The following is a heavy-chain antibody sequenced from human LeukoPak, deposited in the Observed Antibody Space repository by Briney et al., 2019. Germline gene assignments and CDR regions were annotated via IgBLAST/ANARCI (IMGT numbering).Heavy chain of an antibody. J-gene: IGHJ4*02. Sequence: ASVKVSCKASGYIFTGYYMHWVRQAPGQGLEWMGWINPNSGGTNYAQKFQGRVTMTRDTSISTAYMELSRLRSDDTAVYYCARDGDEGYYYDSSGYYTTFDYWGQGTLVTVSS. D-gene: IGHD3-22*01. CDR3: ARDGDEGYYYDSSGYYTTFDY. V-gene: IGHV1-2*02. CDR2: INPNSGGT. CDR1: GYIFTGYY.